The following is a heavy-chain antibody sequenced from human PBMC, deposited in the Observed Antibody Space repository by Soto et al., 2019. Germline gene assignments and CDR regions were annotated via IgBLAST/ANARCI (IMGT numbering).Heavy chain of an antibody. CDR3: ARYTPPLGAFDI. Sequence: GGSLRLSCAASGFTFSSYAMYWLRQAPGKGLQWVASISQLGNNKYYADSVRGQVTISADKSISTAYLQWSSLKASDTAMYYCARYTPPLGAFDIWGQGTMVTVSS. D-gene: IGHD2-2*02. J-gene: IGHJ3*02. CDR2: ISQLGNNK. CDR1: GFTFSSYA. V-gene: IGHV3-30-3*01.